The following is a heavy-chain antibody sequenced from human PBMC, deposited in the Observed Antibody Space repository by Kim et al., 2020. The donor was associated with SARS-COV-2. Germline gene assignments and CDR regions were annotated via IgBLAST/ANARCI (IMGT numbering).Heavy chain of an antibody. J-gene: IGHJ3*02. V-gene: IGHV3-23*01. CDR3: ALTGIQLWTPFGHAFDI. D-gene: IGHD5-18*01. Sequence: VKGRFTISRDNSKNTLYLQMNSLRAEDTAVYYCALTGIQLWTPFGHAFDIWGQGTMVTVSS.